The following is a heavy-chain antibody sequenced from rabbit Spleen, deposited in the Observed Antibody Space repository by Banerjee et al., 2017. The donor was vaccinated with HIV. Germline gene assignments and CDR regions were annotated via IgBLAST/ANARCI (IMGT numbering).Heavy chain of an antibody. J-gene: IGHJ6*01. Sequence: QEQLVESGGGLVKPEGSLKLSCTASGFSFSNKAVMCWVRQAPGKGLEWIACINAVTGKAVYASWAKGRFTFSKTSSTTVTLQMTSLTAADTATCFCARDTGTSFSTYGMDLWGPGTLVTVS. CDR1: GFSFSNKAV. CDR2: INAVTGKA. V-gene: IGHV1S45*01. CDR3: ARDTGTSFSTYGMDL. D-gene: IGHD8-1*01.